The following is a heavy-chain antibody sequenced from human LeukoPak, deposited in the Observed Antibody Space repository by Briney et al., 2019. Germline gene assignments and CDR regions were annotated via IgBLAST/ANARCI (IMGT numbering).Heavy chain of an antibody. CDR2: ISGSGGST. D-gene: IGHD3-22*01. CDR1: GFTFSSYA. J-gene: IGHJ4*02. CDR3: AKDKPCYYDSGGCSGY. Sequence: GGSLRLSCAASGFTFSSYAMSWVRQAPGKGLEWVSAISGSGGSTYYADSVKGRFTISRDNSKNTLYLQMNSLRAEDTAVYYCAKDKPCYYDSGGCSGYWGQGTLVTVSS. V-gene: IGHV3-23*01.